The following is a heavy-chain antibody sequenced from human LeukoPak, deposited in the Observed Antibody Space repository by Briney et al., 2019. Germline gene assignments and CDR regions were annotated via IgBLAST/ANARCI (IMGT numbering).Heavy chain of an antibody. CDR3: AKDLDYSNYYFDY. D-gene: IGHD4-11*01. Sequence: PGGSLRLSCAASGFTFSSYAMSWVRQAPGKGLEWVANIKQDGSEKYYVDSVKGRFTISRDNSKNTLYLQMNSLRAEDTAVYYCAKDLDYSNYYFDYWGQGTLVTVSS. V-gene: IGHV3-7*03. J-gene: IGHJ4*02. CDR1: GFTFSSYA. CDR2: IKQDGSEK.